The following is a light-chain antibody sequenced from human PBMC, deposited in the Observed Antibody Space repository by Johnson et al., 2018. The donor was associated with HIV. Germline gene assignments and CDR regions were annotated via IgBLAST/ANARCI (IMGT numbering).Light chain of an antibody. CDR2: ENN. V-gene: IGLV1-51*02. J-gene: IGLJ1*01. Sequence: QSVLTQPPSVSAAPGQKVTISCSGSTSNIGKNYVSWYQQLPGTAPKLLIYENNKRPSGIPDRFSGSKSGPSATLGITGLQTGDEADYYCGTWDSSLSVGVFGTGTKVTVL. CDR3: GTWDSSLSVGV. CDR1: TSNIGKNY.